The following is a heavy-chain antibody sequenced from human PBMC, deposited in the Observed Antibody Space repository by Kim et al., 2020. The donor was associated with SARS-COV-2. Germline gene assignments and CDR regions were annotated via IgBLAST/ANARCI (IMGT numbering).Heavy chain of an antibody. V-gene: IGHV1-2*02. D-gene: IGHD5-18*01. J-gene: IGHJ4*02. CDR2: PNSGGT. CDR3: ERGYDY. Sequence: PNSGGTNYAQKFQDRVTMTRDTYISTAYMELSRLRSDDTAVYYCERGYDYWGQGTLVTVSS.